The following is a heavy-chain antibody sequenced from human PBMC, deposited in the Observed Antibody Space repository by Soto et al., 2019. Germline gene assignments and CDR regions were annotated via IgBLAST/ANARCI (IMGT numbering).Heavy chain of an antibody. V-gene: IGHV4-30-2*01. D-gene: IGHD3-22*01. J-gene: IGHJ5*02. CDR1: GGSVNSGGFS. CDR3: ARVSYYDSISFAP. CDR2: IYHIGTT. Sequence: SETLSLTCTVTGGSVNSGGFSWSWIRQAPGKGLEWIGYIYHIGTTFYNPSLKSRVTISIDRSRNQFSLNLTSVTAADTAVFFCARVSYYDSISFAPWGQGILVPVSS.